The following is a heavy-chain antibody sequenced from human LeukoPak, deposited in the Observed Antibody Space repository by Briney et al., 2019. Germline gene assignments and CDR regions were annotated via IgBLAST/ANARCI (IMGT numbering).Heavy chain of an antibody. J-gene: IGHJ5*02. CDR1: GYIFTSYD. D-gene: IGHD2-2*01. Sequence: ASVKVSCKASGYIFTSYDINWVRQATGHGLEWMGWMNPNSGNTGYAQKLQGRVTITRNTSISTVYMELSSLRSEDTAIYYCARAHHCSSTSCSLAVGYSWFDPWGQGTLVTVSS. V-gene: IGHV1-8*03. CDR3: ARAHHCSSTSCSLAVGYSWFDP. CDR2: MNPNSGNT.